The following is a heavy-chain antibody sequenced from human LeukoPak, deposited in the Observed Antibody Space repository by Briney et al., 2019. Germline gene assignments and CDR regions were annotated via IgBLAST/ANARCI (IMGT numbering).Heavy chain of an antibody. CDR1: GGTFSSYA. D-gene: IGHD2-8*01. Sequence: SVKVSCKASGGTFSSYAISWVRQAPGQGLEWMGGIIPIFGTANYAQKFQGRVTITADESTSTAYMELSSLRSEDTAVYYCARSRYCTNGVCPQNYYGMDVWGQGTTVTVSS. J-gene: IGHJ6*02. V-gene: IGHV1-69*01. CDR2: IIPIFGTA. CDR3: ARSRYCTNGVCPQNYYGMDV.